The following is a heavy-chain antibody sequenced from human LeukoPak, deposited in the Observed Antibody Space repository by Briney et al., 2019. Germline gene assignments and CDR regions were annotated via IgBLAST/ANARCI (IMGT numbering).Heavy chain of an antibody. V-gene: IGHV5-51*01. CDR2: VYPDDSDA. CDR3: ARRDISGYYHFDY. J-gene: IGHJ4*02. CDR1: GYSFTRYW. Sequence: GESLKISCKGSGYSFTRYWIGWGRQMPGKGLEWMGIVYPDDSDARYSPSFQGQVAISAVKSISTAYLQWSSLKASDTAIYYCARRDISGYYHFDYWGQGTLVTVSS. D-gene: IGHD3-22*01.